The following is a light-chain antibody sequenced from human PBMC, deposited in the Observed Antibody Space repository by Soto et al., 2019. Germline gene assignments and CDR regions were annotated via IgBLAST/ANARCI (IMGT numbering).Light chain of an antibody. CDR1: SSDVGAYDY. J-gene: IGLJ2*01. CDR2: DVS. V-gene: IGLV2-14*01. CDR3: SSYTSSSTLV. Sequence: QSVLTQPASVSGSPGQSITISCTGTSSDVGAYDYISWYQQEPGKAPKLLIYDVSHRPSGVSSRFSGSKSGNTASLTISGLQAEDEADYYCSSYTSSSTLVFGGGTKLTVL.